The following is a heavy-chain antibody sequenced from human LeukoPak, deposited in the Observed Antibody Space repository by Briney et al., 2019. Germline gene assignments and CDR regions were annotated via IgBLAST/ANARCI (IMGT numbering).Heavy chain of an antibody. D-gene: IGHD3-16*01. CDR2: IRSKANSYAT. CDR1: GFTFSGSA. CDR3: AKDRANWAIDD. Sequence: PGGSLRLSCAASGFTFSGSAMHWVRQASGKGLEWVGRIRSKANSYATAYAASVKGRFTISRDDSKNTAYLQMNSLRVEDTAVYYCAKDRANWAIDDWGQGTQVTVSS. V-gene: IGHV3-73*01. J-gene: IGHJ4*02.